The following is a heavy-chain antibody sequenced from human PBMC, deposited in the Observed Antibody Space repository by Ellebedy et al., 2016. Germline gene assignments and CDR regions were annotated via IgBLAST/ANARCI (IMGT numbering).Heavy chain of an antibody. CDR2: VDTRGST. V-gene: IGHV4-61*02. D-gene: IGHD4-11*01. CDR1: GGSITSGSYY. J-gene: IGHJ6*03. Sequence: SETLSLTXTVSGGSITSGSYYWSWIRQSAGKGLEWIGRVDTRGSTDYNPSLKSRVTMSMDTSMNQFSLRLSSVTASDTAVYYCATRSLDYSNYSNYYYYYIDVWGKGTTVTVSS. CDR3: ATRSLDYSNYSNYYYYYIDV.